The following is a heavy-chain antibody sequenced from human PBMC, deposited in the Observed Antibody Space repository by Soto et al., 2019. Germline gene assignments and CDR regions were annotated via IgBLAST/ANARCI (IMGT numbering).Heavy chain of an antibody. CDR1: GWSFSGYY. Sequence: SETLSLTCAFYGWSFSGYYWSWIRQPPGKGLEWIGYIYHSGSTYYNPSLKSRVTISVDRSKNQFSLKLSSVTAADTAVYYCARVPDRWGQGTLVTVSS. CDR3: ARVPDR. J-gene: IGHJ5*02. D-gene: IGHD2-2*01. V-gene: IGHV4-34*01. CDR2: IYHSGST.